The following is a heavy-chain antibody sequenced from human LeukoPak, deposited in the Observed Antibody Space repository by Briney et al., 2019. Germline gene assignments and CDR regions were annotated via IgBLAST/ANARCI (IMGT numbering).Heavy chain of an antibody. D-gene: IGHD5-24*01. J-gene: IGHJ4*02. V-gene: IGHV1-2*02. Sequence: ASVRVSRKASGYSFIDYHMHWLRQAPGQGLEWMGWINPNSGGTYFAQKFQGRVTMTRDTSISTAHMELSRLRSDDTAVYYCARYARDGYNIFDYWGQGTLVTVSS. CDR2: INPNSGGT. CDR3: ARYARDGYNIFDY. CDR1: GYSFIDYH.